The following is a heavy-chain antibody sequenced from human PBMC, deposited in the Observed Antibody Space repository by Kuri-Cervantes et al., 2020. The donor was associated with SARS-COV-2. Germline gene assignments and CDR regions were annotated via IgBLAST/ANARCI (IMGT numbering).Heavy chain of an antibody. V-gene: IGHV5-51*01. CDR3: ARHEEWGIFSGNHNWFDP. J-gene: IGHJ5*02. CDR2: IYPGDSDT. CDR1: GYSFTSYW. Sequence: GGSLRLSCKGSGYSFTSYWIGWVRRMPGKGLEWMGIIYPGDSDTRYSPSFQGQVTISADKSISTAYLQWSSLKASDTAMYYCARHEEWGIFSGNHNWFDPWGQGTLVTVSS. D-gene: IGHD3-10*02.